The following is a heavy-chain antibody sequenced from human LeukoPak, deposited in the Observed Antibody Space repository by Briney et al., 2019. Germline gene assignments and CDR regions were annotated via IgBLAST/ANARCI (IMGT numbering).Heavy chain of an antibody. CDR3: AKLGEDLVLKVYGRPPPRYGMDV. D-gene: IGHD2-8*01. V-gene: IGHV3-23*01. CDR1: GFNFKTYA. CDR2: ISGSGDST. J-gene: IGHJ6*02. Sequence: GGSLRPSCAASGFNFKTYAMSWVWQPPGKGLEWVSGISGSGDSTYYIDSVKGRFTISRDNSQNTLYLQMHSLRGEDTAVYYCAKLGEDLVLKVYGRPPPRYGMDVWGQGTTVTVSS.